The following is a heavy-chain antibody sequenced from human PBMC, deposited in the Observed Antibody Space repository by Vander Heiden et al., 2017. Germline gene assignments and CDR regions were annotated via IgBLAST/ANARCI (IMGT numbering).Heavy chain of an antibody. J-gene: IGHJ4*02. V-gene: IGHV3-23*01. CDR2: ISGTGGAT. D-gene: IGHD1-26*01. CDR3: AKDRSPYSGSYFDY. CDR1: GFTFSSYA. Sequence: EVQLLESGGGLVQPGGSLRLSCAASGFTFSSYAMSWIRQAPGKGLEWVSSISGTGGATYYADSVKGRFTISRDNSKNTLYVQMNSLRAEDTAVYYCAKDRSPYSGSYFDYWGQGTLVTVSS.